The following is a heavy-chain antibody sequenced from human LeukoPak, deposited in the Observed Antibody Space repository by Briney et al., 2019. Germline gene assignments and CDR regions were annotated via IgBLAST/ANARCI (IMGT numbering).Heavy chain of an antibody. Sequence: SVNVSCKASGGTFSSYSISWVRQAPGQGLEWMGGIIPIFDTADYAQKFQGRVTITADESTSTAYMELSSLRSEDTAVFYCARISLGAIWGYYYGMDVWGQGTTVTVSS. J-gene: IGHJ6*02. CDR2: IIPIFDTA. V-gene: IGHV1-69*13. CDR3: ARISLGAIWGYYYGMDV. CDR1: GGTFSSYS. D-gene: IGHD1-26*01.